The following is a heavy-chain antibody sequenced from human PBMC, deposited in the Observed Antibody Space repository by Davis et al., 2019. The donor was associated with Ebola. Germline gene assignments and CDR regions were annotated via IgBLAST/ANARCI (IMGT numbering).Heavy chain of an antibody. V-gene: IGHV1-8*02. J-gene: IGHJ3*02. CDR2: MNPNSGNT. D-gene: IGHD5/OR15-5a*01. CDR3: ARGSVSFQDYFAAFDI. Sequence: ASVKVSCKASGYTFTSYYMHWVRQATGQGLEWMGWMNPNSGNTGYAQKFQGRVTMTRNTSISTAYMELSSLRSEDTAVYYCARGSVSFQDYFAAFDIWGQGTMVTVSS. CDR1: GYTFTSYY.